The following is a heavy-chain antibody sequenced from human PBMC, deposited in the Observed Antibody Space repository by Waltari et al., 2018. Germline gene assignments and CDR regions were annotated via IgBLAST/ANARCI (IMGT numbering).Heavy chain of an antibody. CDR2: SYYSGST. CDR3: ARLYGDNGWFDP. V-gene: IGHV4-59*01. CDR1: GGSISSYY. Sequence: QVQLQESGPGLVKPSETLSLTCTVSGGSISSYYWSWIRQPPGKGLEWIGYSYYSGSTNSHPALKSLVTISVDTSKNQFSLKLSSVTAADTAVYYCARLYGDNGWFDPWGQGTLVTVSS. D-gene: IGHD4-17*01. J-gene: IGHJ5*02.